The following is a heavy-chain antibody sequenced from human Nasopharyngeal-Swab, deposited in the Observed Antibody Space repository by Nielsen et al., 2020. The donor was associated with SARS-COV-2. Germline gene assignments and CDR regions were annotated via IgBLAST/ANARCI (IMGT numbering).Heavy chain of an antibody. CDR3: ARVLGYCSSTSCYEPYYYGMDV. CDR1: GGSISSSSYY. D-gene: IGHD2-2*01. CDR2: IYYSGST. Sequence: SETLSLTCTVSGGSISSSSYYWGWIRQPPGKGLEWIGSIYYSGSTYYNPSLKSRVTISVDTSKNQFSLKLSSVTAAETAVYYCARVLGYCSSTSCYEPYYYGMDVWGQGTTVTVSS. J-gene: IGHJ6*02. V-gene: IGHV4-39*01.